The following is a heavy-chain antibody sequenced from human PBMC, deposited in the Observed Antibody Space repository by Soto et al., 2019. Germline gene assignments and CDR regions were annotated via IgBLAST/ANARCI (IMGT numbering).Heavy chain of an antibody. CDR1: GYSFTSYW. CDR2: IYPGDSDT. Sequence: GESLKISCKGSGYSFTSYWIGWVRQMPGKGLEWMGIIYPGDSDTRYSPSFQGQVTISADKSISTAYLQWSSLKASDTGMYYCGRQAGYCNSTSCYVDYYYGMDVWGQGTTVTVSS. CDR3: GRQAGYCNSTSCYVDYYYGMDV. V-gene: IGHV5-51*01. D-gene: IGHD2-2*01. J-gene: IGHJ6*02.